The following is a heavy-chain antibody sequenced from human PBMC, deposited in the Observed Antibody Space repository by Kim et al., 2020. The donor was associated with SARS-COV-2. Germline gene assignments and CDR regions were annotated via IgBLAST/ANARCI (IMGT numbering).Heavy chain of an antibody. CDR3: AKLKTTSCYSAMDV. V-gene: IGHV3-23*01. D-gene: IGHD2-2*02. J-gene: IGHJ6*02. Sequence: YADSVKGRVYISRDDSKNTLYLQMSSLRAEDTAVYYCAKLKTTSCYSAMDVWGQGTTVTVSS.